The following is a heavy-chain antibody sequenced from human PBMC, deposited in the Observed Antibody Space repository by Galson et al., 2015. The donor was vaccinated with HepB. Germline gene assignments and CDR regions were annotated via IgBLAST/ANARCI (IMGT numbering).Heavy chain of an antibody. V-gene: IGHV3-30*04. Sequence: SLRLSCAASGFMFSSYAMHWVRQAPGKGLEWVAVISYGGNNKYYADSVKGRFIISRDNSKNMVYLQINSLRAEDTALYYCARDPEDPDHSSGWYFAYGMDVWGQGTTVTVSS. CDR1: GFMFSSYA. CDR3: ARDPEDPDHSSGWYFAYGMDV. D-gene: IGHD6-19*01. CDR2: ISYGGNNK. J-gene: IGHJ6*02.